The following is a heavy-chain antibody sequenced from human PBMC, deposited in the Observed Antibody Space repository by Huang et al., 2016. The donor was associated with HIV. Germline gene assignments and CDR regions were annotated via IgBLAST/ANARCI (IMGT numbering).Heavy chain of an antibody. Sequence: EVQLVESGGGVVRPGGSLRLSCAASGFTFDDYGMSWVRQAPGKGLEWVSGSNWNGGSTGYADSVKGRFTSARDNAKNSLYLQMTSLRAEDTALYHCARISLRLYYGMDVWGQGTTVTVSS. V-gene: IGHV3-20*01. D-gene: IGHD3-16*01. CDR2: SNWNGGST. CDR3: ARISLRLYYGMDV. J-gene: IGHJ6*02. CDR1: GFTFDDYG.